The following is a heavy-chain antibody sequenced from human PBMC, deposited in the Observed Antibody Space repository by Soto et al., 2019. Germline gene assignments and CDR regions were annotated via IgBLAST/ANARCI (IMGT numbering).Heavy chain of an antibody. CDR2: MSYSGST. CDR3: ARANRVVVHLDY. D-gene: IGHD2-15*01. Sequence: QVQLQESGPGLVKPSETLSLTCTVSGGSVSSGSYYWSWIRQPPRKGLEWIGYMSYSGSTNHNPSLKSRVTISVDTSKNQFSLKLSSVTAADTAVYYCARANRVVVHLDYWGQGTLVTVSS. V-gene: IGHV4-61*01. J-gene: IGHJ4*02. CDR1: GGSVSSGSYY.